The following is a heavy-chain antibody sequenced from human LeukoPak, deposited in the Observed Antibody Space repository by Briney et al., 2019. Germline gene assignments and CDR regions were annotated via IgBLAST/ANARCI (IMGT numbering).Heavy chain of an antibody. J-gene: IGHJ4*02. Sequence: SETLSLTCAVSGGSISSGGYSWSWIRQPPGKGLEWIGYIYHSGSTYYNPSLKSRVTISVDTSKNQFSLKLSSVTAADTAVYYCASGIQLWNFDYWGQGTLVTVSS. CDR1: GGSISSGGYS. V-gene: IGHV4-30-2*02. D-gene: IGHD5-18*01. CDR2: IYHSGST. CDR3: ASGIQLWNFDY.